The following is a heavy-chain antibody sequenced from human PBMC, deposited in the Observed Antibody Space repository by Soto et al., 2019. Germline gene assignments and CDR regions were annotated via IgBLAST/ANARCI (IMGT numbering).Heavy chain of an antibody. Sequence: EVQLVESGGGLVKPGGSLRLSCAASGFTFSNAWMSWVRQAPGKGLEWVGRIKSKTDGGTTDYAAPVKGRFTISRDDSKNTLYLQMNSLKTEDTAVYYCTTGYDSSGYYYGMDVWGQGTTVTVSS. CDR3: TTGYDSSGYYYGMDV. D-gene: IGHD3-22*01. CDR1: GFTFSNAW. J-gene: IGHJ6*02. V-gene: IGHV3-15*01. CDR2: IKSKTDGGTT.